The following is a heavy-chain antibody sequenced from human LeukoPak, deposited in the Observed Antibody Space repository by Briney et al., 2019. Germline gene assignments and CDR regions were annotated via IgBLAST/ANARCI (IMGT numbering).Heavy chain of an antibody. J-gene: IGHJ4*02. V-gene: IGHV3-66*01. CDR1: GFNVISRY. CDR2: INSANDT. Sequence: PGGSLRLSCAVSGFNVISRYMSWVRQAPGKGLEWVSVINSANDTFYTDSVKGRFTVSRDNSKNTFYLQMNSLRAEDTAVYYCARVGVGAYHFDSWGQGTLVTVSS. CDR3: ARVGVGAYHFDS. D-gene: IGHD3-10*01.